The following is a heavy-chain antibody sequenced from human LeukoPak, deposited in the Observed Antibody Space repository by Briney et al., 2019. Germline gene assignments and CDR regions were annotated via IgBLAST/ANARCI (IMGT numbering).Heavy chain of an antibody. Sequence: PGRSLRLSCAASGFTFDDYAMHWVRQAPGKGLEWVLGISWNSGSIDYADSVKGRFTISRDNAKNSLYLQMNSLRAEDTALYYCAHGGSGNFDYWGQGTLVTVSS. CDR1: GFTFDDYA. V-gene: IGHV3-9*01. D-gene: IGHD3-10*01. CDR2: ISWNSGSI. J-gene: IGHJ4*02. CDR3: AHGGSGNFDY.